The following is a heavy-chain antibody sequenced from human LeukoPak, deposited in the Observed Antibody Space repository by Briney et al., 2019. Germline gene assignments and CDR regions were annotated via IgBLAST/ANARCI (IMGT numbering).Heavy chain of an antibody. CDR3: AKGWDYETTFDP. V-gene: IGHV3-9*01. CDR1: GSTFDDYA. J-gene: IGHJ5*02. CDR2: ISWNSGSI. Sequence: GGSLRLSCAASGSTFDDYAMHWVRQAPGKGLEWVSGISWNSGSIGYADSVKGRFTISRDNAKNSLYLQMNSLRAEDTALYYCAKGWDYETTFDPWGQGTLVTVSS. D-gene: IGHD3-22*01.